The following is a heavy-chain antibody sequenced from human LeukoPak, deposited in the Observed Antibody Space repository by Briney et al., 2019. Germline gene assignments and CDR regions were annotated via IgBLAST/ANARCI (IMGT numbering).Heavy chain of an antibody. CDR3: AKGGATVIDY. V-gene: IGHV3-74*01. CDR2: INSDGSST. J-gene: IGHJ4*02. Sequence: GGSLRLSCAASGFTFSNYWMHWVRQGPGKGLVWVSRINSDGSSTTSADSVKGRFTISRDNAKITLYLQMNSLRAEDTAVYYCAKGGATVIDYWGQGTLVTVSS. D-gene: IGHD4-17*01. CDR1: GFTFSNYW.